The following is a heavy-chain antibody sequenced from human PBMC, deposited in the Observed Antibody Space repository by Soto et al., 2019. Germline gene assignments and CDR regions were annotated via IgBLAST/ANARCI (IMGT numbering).Heavy chain of an antibody. CDR1: GFTFSSYG. CDR3: GREGADYEPRWTLDY. D-gene: IGHD4-17*01. Sequence: QVQLVESGGGVVQPGRSLRLSCAPSGFTFSSYGMHWVRQAPGKGLEWVAGIWYDGSSEYYADSVKGRFTISRDNSKNTLYQQMNSLRAEDTAVYYCGREGADYEPRWTLDYWGQGMLVTVSS. V-gene: IGHV3-33*01. J-gene: IGHJ4*02. CDR2: IWYDGSSE.